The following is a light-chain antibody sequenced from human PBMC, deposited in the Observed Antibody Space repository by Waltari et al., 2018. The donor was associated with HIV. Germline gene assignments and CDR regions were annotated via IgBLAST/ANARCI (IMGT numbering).Light chain of an antibody. CDR2: LKSDGSH. J-gene: IGLJ3*02. Sequence: QLVLTQSPSASASLGASVKLTCTLSSGHSSYAIAWHQQQPEKGHRYLMKLKSDGSHSKGDGIPDRYSVSSSGAERYRTISSLQSEDEADYYCQTWGTGIRVFGVGTKLTVL. V-gene: IGLV4-69*01. CDR3: QTWGTGIRV. CDR1: SGHSSYA.